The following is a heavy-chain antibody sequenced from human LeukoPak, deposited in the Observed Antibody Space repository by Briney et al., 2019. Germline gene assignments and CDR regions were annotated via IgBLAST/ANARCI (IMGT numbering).Heavy chain of an antibody. J-gene: IGHJ4*02. CDR1: GGTFSSYA. V-gene: IGHV1-69*04. CDR3: ARDLGGIAVDLIDY. Sequence: SVKVSCKASGGTFSSYAISWVRQAPGQGLEWMGRIIPILGIANYAQKFQGRVTITADKSTSTAYMELSSLRSEDTAVYYCARDLGGIAVDLIDYWGQGALVTVSS. D-gene: IGHD6-19*01. CDR2: IIPILGIA.